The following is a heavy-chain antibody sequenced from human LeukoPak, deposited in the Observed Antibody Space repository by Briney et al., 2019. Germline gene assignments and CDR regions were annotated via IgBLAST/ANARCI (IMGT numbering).Heavy chain of an antibody. CDR2: ISAYNGNT. V-gene: IGHV1-18*01. CDR3: ARVSYYRPRNWFDP. D-gene: IGHD1-26*01. Sequence: GASVKVSCKASGYTFTSYGISWVRQAPGQGLEWMGWISAYNGNTNYAQKFQGRVTITTDESTSTAYMELSSLRSEDTAVYYCARVSYYRPRNWFDPWGQGTLVTVSS. CDR1: GYTFTSYG. J-gene: IGHJ5*02.